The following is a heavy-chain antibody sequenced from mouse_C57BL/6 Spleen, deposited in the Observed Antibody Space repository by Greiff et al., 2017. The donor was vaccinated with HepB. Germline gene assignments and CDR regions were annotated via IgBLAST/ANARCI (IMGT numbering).Heavy chain of an antibody. D-gene: IGHD1-1*01. V-gene: IGHV1-15*01. CDR3: TYLLLRY. CDR1: GYTFTDYE. Sequence: QVQLQQSGAELVRPGASVTLSCKASGYTFTDYEMHWVKQTPVHGLEWIGAIDPETGGTAYNQKFKGKAILTAYKSSSTAYMALRSLTSEDSAVYYCTYLLLRYWGKGTLVTVSA. J-gene: IGHJ3*01. CDR2: IDPETGGT.